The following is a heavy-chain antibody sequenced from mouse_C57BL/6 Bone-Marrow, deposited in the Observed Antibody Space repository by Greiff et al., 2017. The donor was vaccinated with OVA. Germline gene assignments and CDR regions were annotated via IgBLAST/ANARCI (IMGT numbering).Heavy chain of an antibody. V-gene: IGHV5-17*01. Sequence: EVNVVESGGGLVKPGGSLKLSCAASGFTFSDYGMHWVRQAPEKGLEWVAYISSGSSTIYYADTVKGRFPISRANAKNTLFLQMTSLRSEDTAMYYCARRKPYYDYDGAWFAYWGQGTLVTVSA. D-gene: IGHD2-4*01. CDR3: ARRKPYYDYDGAWFAY. CDR2: ISSGSSTI. J-gene: IGHJ3*01. CDR1: GFTFSDYG.